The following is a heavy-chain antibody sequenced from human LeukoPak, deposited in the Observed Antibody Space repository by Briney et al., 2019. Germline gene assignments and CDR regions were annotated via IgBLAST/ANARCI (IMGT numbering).Heavy chain of an antibody. CDR2: INYSGGT. CDR3: ARHRPGERRFDP. Sequence: SETLSLTCAVSGGSIRNDYWSWIRQPPGKGLEWIAYINYSGGTNSNPSLESRVTISVDTSKNLFSLKFTSVTAADTAVYYCARHRPGERRFDPWGRGTLVTVSS. CDR1: GGSIRNDY. V-gene: IGHV4-59*08. J-gene: IGHJ5*02. D-gene: IGHD3-16*01.